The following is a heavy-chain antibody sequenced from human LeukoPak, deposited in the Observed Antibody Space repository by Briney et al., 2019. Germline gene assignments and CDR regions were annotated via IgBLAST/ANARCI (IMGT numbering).Heavy chain of an antibody. J-gene: IGHJ4*02. D-gene: IGHD3-3*01. CDR2: ISSSGGTI. CDR1: GFTFSSYS. CDR3: ASWYDPC. V-gene: IGHV3-48*01. Sequence: PGGPLSPSCAASGFTFSSYSQNLVRPAPGEGLGGVSYISSSGGTIYYADSVKGRFTISRDNAKNSLYLQMNSLRAEDTAVYYCASWYDPCWGQGTLVTVSS.